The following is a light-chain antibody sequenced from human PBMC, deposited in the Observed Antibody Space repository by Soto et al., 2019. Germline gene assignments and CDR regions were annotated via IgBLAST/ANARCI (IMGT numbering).Light chain of an antibody. V-gene: IGLV2-14*01. Sequence: QSVLTQPASVSGSPRQSITISCTGTTSDVGGYDYVSWYQQHPGQAPKLLIYEVSNRPSGVSHRFSGSKSGNKASLSISGLQADDEADSYCYSFTSANTLDVFGTGTQGTVL. J-gene: IGLJ1*01. CDR2: EVS. CDR3: YSFTSANTLDV. CDR1: TSDVGGYDY.